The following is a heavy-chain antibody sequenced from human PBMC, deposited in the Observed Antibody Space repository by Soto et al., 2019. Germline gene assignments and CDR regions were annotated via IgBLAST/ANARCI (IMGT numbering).Heavy chain of an antibody. V-gene: IGHV3-74*01. D-gene: IGHD2-21*02. Sequence: EVQLAESGGGLVQPGGSLRLSCAASGFIFNSHWMHWVRQAPGKGLVWVARINSGGSRTNYADSVKGRFTISRDNAKDTLYLDMNSLRVEDTAIDYCARGNFSGDTCCFGGTHWGQGTRVTVSS. CDR3: ARGNFSGDTCCFGGTH. CDR2: INSGGSRT. CDR1: GFIFNSHW. J-gene: IGHJ4*02.